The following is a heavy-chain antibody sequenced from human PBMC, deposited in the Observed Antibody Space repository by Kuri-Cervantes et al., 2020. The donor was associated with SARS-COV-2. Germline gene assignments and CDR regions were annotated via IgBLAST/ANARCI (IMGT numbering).Heavy chain of an antibody. CDR1: GFTFSSYA. CDR3: ARAGVKDIVATITSYYYYYGMDV. Sequence: GGSLRLSCAASGFTFSSYAMHWARQAPGKGLEWVAVISYDGSNKYYADSVKGRFTISRDNAKNSLYLQMNSLRAEDTAVYYCARAGVKDIVATITSYYYYYGMDVWGQGTTVTVSS. V-gene: IGHV3-30-3*01. D-gene: IGHD5-12*01. J-gene: IGHJ6*02. CDR2: ISYDGSNK.